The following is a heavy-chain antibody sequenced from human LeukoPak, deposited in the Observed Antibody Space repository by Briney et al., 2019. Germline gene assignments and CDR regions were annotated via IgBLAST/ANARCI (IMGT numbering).Heavy chain of an antibody. CDR3: ARGQYCDLIRCYSAGRNFDQ. Sequence: SETLSLTCAVHGTSFSGYYWSWIRQPPGKGLQWVGEINHSGSINYNPSLKSRVTISVDTSKNQFSLEFNSLTAADTAIYYCARGQYCDLIRCYSAGRNFDQWGQGTLVTVSS. D-gene: IGHD2-15*01. CDR2: INHSGSI. J-gene: IGHJ4*02. V-gene: IGHV4-34*01. CDR1: GTSFSGYY.